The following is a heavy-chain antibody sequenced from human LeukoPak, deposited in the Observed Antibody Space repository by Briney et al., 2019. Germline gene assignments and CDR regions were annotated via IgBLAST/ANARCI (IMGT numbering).Heavy chain of an antibody. D-gene: IGHD4-11*01. V-gene: IGHV3-11*01. Sequence: GGSLRVSCAASGFTFSDHYMSWIRQAPGKGLEWLSYISSSGTTIYYTDSVKGRFTISRDNAKNSLYLQMNSLRAEDTAVYYCARGIRQYAKSYFDYWGQGTLVTVSS. CDR2: ISSSGTTI. CDR1: GFTFSDHY. J-gene: IGHJ4*02. CDR3: ARGIRQYAKSYFDY.